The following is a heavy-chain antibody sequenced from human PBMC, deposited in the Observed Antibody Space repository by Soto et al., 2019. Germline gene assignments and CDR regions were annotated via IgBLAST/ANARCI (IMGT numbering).Heavy chain of an antibody. Sequence: SETLSLTCTVSVGGSFSSYYWSWIRQPPGKGLEWIGYIYYSGSTNYNPSLKSRLTMSVHTSQNQFSLKLSSVTAADTAVYYCARVNYDFWSGLYNWFDPWGQGTLVTVSS. CDR2: IYYSGST. V-gene: IGHV4-59*12. D-gene: IGHD3-3*01. CDR3: ARVNYDFWSGLYNWFDP. CDR1: VGGSFSSYY. J-gene: IGHJ5*02.